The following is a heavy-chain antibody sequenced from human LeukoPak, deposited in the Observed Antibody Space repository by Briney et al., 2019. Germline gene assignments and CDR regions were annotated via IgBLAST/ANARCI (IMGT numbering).Heavy chain of an antibody. V-gene: IGHV1-8*02. CDR3: ARGSKFMTTVEGYYFDY. Sequence: GASVKVSCKASGGTFSSYAIGWVRQATGQGLEWMGWMNPNSGNTGYAQKFQGRVTMTRNTSISTAYMELSSLRSEDTAVYYCARGSKFMTTVEGYYFDYWGQGTLVTVSS. J-gene: IGHJ4*02. D-gene: IGHD4-23*01. CDR1: GGTFSSYA. CDR2: MNPNSGNT.